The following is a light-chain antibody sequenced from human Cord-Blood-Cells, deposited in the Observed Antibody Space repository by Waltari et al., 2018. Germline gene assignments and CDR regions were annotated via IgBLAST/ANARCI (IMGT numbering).Light chain of an antibody. J-gene: IGKJ1*01. CDR1: QSISSW. CDR3: QQYNSYSPWT. CDR2: EAS. V-gene: IGKV1-5*01. Sequence: DIQMTPSPSTLSASVGDRVTITCRASQSISSWLAWYQQKPGKAPKLLIYEASSLESGVPSRFSGSGSGTEFTLTISSLQPDDFATYYCQQYNSYSPWTFGQGTKVEIK.